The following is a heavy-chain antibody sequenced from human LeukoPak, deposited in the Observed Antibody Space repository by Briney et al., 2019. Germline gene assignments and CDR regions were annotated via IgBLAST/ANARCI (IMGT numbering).Heavy chain of an antibody. CDR3: ARSSTSERPDSDY. J-gene: IGHJ4*02. CDR2: INPNSGGT. Sequence: ASVKVSCKASGYTFTGYYMHWVRQAPGQGLEWMGWINPNSGGTNYAQKFQGRVTMTRDTSISTAYMELSRLRSDDTAVYYCARSSTSERPDSDYWGQGTLVTVSS. D-gene: IGHD2-2*01. V-gene: IGHV1-2*02. CDR1: GYTFTGYY.